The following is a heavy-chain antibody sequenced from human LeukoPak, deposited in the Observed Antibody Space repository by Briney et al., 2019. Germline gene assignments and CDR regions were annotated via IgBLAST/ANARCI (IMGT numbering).Heavy chain of an antibody. Sequence: PGGSLTLSCAVSGFKLSSFWMTWVRQAPGKGLEWVASIKYDGSEKKYVDSVEGRFTISRDNAKNSLYLQMNSLRAEDTAVYYCAKKNYCDGWGQGTLVTVSS. CDR1: GFKLSSFW. J-gene: IGHJ4*02. CDR3: AKKNYCDG. V-gene: IGHV3-7*01. CDR2: IKYDGSEK.